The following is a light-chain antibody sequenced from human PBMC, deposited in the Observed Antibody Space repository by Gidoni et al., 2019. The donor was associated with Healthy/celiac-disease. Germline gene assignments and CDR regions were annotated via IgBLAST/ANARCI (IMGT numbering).Light chain of an antibody. V-gene: IGLV2-14*01. CDR1: SSDVVGYNY. Sequence: QSALTQPASVSGSPGQSITISCTGTSSDVVGYNYVSWYQQHPGKAPKLMIYEVSTRPSGVSNRFSGAKSGNTASLTISGRQAEDEADYYCSSYTSSSTPYVFGTGTKVTVL. CDR3: SSYTSSSTPYV. J-gene: IGLJ1*01. CDR2: EVS.